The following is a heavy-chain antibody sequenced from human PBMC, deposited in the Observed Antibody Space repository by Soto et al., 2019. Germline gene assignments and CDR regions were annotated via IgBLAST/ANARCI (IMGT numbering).Heavy chain of an antibody. D-gene: IGHD6-25*01. CDR2: IYYSGST. Sequence: ETLSLTCTVSGGSIRSYYWSWIRQPPGKGLEWIGYIYYSGSTNYNPSLKSRVTISVDTSKNQFSLKLSSVTAADTAVYYCARVSSDGWNFGPWGQGTLVTVSS. V-gene: IGHV4-59*01. CDR3: ARVSSDGWNFGP. J-gene: IGHJ5*02. CDR1: GGSIRSYY.